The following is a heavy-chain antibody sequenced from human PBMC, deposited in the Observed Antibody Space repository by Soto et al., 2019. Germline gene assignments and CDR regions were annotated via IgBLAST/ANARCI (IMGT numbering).Heavy chain of an antibody. D-gene: IGHD2-2*02. J-gene: IGHJ4*02. CDR3: ASSFTVPAAIGY. CDR1: GYTLTDLS. V-gene: IGHV1-24*01. CDR2: FDPEEGEV. Sequence: ASVKVSCKVSGYTLTDLSMHWVRQAPGKGLEWMGGFDPEEGEVVYAQRFEGRVTITEDTSTDTAYMELSNLRSEDTAVYYCASSFTVPAAIGYWGQGTLVTVSS.